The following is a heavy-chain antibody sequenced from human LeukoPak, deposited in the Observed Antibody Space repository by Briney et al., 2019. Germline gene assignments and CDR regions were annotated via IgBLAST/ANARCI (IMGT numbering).Heavy chain of an antibody. D-gene: IGHD1-1*01. V-gene: IGHV1-8*03. CDR1: GYTFTSYD. J-gene: IGHJ5*02. CDR3: ARDRYNWNDEGWFDP. Sequence: ASVKVSCKASGYTFTSYDINWVRQATGQGLEWMGWMNPNSGNTGYAQKFQGRVTITRNTSISTAYMELSSLRSEDTAVYYCARDRYNWNDEGWFDPWGQGTLVTVSS. CDR2: MNPNSGNT.